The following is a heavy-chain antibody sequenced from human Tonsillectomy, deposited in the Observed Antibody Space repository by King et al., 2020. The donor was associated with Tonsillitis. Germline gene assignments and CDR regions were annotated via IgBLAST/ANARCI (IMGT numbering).Heavy chain of an antibody. J-gene: IGHJ6*02. Sequence: VQLVESGGGLVQPGGSLRLSCAASGFNFSSYAMTWVRQAPGKGLQWVSGIGGGGGATYYAESVKGRFTISRDNSKNTVELQMNTLRADDTAVYYCARYLSYYDGMDVWGQGTPVTVSS. CDR1: GFNFSSYA. V-gene: IGHV3-23*04. CDR3: ARYLSYYDGMDV. D-gene: IGHD1-14*01. CDR2: IGGGGGAT.